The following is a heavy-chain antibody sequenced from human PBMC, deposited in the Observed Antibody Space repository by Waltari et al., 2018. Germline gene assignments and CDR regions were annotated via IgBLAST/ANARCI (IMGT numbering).Heavy chain of an antibody. Sequence: EVRLVESGGGLVKPGGSLRLSCAASGFTFSSYAMNWVRPAPGKGLEWVAGLSASGSRTFYAASVKGRFTISRDNSNNTLYAQMTSLTPEDTATYYCAMSLTVLVRADHWGQGTLVAVSS. V-gene: IGHV3-23*04. CDR3: AMSLTVLVRADH. CDR1: GFTFSSYA. D-gene: IGHD1-26*01. J-gene: IGHJ4*02. CDR2: LSASGSRT.